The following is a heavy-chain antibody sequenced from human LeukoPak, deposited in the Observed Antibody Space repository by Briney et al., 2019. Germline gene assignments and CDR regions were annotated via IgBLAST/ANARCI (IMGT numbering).Heavy chain of an antibody. CDR2: IWYDGSNK. J-gene: IGHJ4*02. V-gene: IGHV3-33*01. Sequence: GGSLRLSCAASGFTFSSYGMHWVRQAPGKGLEWVAVIWYDGSNKYYADSVKGRFTISRDNSKNTLYLQMNSLRAEDTAVYYCARGAWARQLVVWFDYWGQGTLVTVSS. CDR1: GFTFSSYG. CDR3: ARGAWARQLVVWFDY. D-gene: IGHD6-13*01.